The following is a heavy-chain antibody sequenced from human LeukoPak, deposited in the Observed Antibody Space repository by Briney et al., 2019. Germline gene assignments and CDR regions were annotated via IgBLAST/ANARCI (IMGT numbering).Heavy chain of an antibody. CDR2: IRYDGSNK. CDR3: AKDRAMVRGVIITTDY. Sequence: GGSLRLSCAASGFTFSSYGMHWVRQAPGKGLEWVAFIRYDGSNKYHADSVKGRFTISRDNSKNTLYLQMNSLRAEDTAVYYCAKDRAMVRGVIITTDYWGQGTLVTVSS. J-gene: IGHJ4*02. D-gene: IGHD3-10*01. CDR1: GFTFSSYG. V-gene: IGHV3-30*02.